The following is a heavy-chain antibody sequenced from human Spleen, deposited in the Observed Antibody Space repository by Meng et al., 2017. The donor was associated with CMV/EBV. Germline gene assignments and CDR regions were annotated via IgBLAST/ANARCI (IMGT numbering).Heavy chain of an antibody. D-gene: IGHD2-15*01. Sequence: GESLKISCAASGFTFSSYSMNWVRQAPGKGLEWVSSISSSSSYIYYADSVKGRFTISRDNAQNSLYLQMNSLRAEDTAVYYCARDTADIVVGGWFDPWGQGTLVTVSS. CDR1: GFTFSSYS. CDR3: ARDTADIVVGGWFDP. V-gene: IGHV3-21*01. J-gene: IGHJ5*02. CDR2: ISSSSSYI.